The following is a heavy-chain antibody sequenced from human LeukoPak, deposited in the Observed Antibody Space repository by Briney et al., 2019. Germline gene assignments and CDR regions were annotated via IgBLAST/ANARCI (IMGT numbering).Heavy chain of an antibody. Sequence: TGGSLRLSCSASGFTFSSYWMHWVRQAPGKGLVWVTRINSDGSGTAYADSVKGRFTISRDNAKNTLYLQMNSLRAEDMAVYYCARDSGSSYYSEYFQHWGQGTLVTVSS. J-gene: IGHJ1*01. CDR1: GFTFSSYW. V-gene: IGHV3-74*01. CDR3: ARDSGSSYYSEYFQH. D-gene: IGHD6-13*01. CDR2: INSDGSGT.